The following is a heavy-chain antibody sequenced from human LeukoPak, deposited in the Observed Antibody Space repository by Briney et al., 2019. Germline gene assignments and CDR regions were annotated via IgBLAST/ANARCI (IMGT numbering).Heavy chain of an antibody. V-gene: IGHV3-23*01. CDR1: GFTFSNYA. CDR2: ISGSGDNT. J-gene: IGHJ6*02. Sequence: GGSLRLSCAASGFTFSNYAMNWVRQAPGKGLEWVSAISGSGDNTYYADSVKGRFTISRDSSKNTLFLQMNSLRAEDTAVYYCAKTHIPCTAGSCHYYYYGMDVWGQGTTVTVSS. D-gene: IGHD2-15*01. CDR3: AKTHIPCTAGSCHYYYYGMDV.